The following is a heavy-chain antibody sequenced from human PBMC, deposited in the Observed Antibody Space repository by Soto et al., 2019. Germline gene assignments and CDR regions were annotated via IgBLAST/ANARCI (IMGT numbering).Heavy chain of an antibody. D-gene: IGHD2-2*01. CDR3: ARGQMPTLRRAWFDP. Sequence: QVQLQESGPGLVKPSQTLSLTCTVSGGSINSGGYYWSWIRQHPWKGLEWIGYIYYSGSTYYNPSLMSRLTISVDTSKNQYSLNLSSVTAADTAVYYCARGQMPTLRRAWFDPWGQGALVTVSS. J-gene: IGHJ5*02. CDR2: IYYSGST. V-gene: IGHV4-31*03. CDR1: GGSINSGGYY.